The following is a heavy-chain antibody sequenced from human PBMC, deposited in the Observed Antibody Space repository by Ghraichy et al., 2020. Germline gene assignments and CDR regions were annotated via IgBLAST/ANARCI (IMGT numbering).Heavy chain of an antibody. D-gene: IGHD4-17*01. J-gene: IGHJ4*02. CDR3: ARDNYGDYTGANDY. CDR1: GFTFSSYW. CDR2: IKQDGSEK. V-gene: IGHV3-7*01. Sequence: GGSLRLSCAASGFTFSSYWMSWVRQAPGKGLEWVANIKQDGSEKYYVDSVKGRFTISGDNAKNSLYLQMNSLRAEDTAVYYCARDNYGDYTGANDYWGQGTLVTVSS.